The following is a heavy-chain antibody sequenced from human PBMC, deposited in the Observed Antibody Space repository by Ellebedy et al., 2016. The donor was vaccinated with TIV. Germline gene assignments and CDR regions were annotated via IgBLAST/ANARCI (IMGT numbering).Heavy chain of an antibody. CDR1: GFTFSNYA. Sequence: GGSLRLXXSASGFTFSNYAMHWVRQAPGKRLEYVSGIGGAGGSAYHADSVKGRFTISRDNSKNTLYLQMSSLRVEDTAVYYCVNFHCGGDCYPAWGQGTLVTVSS. CDR3: VNFHCGGDCYPA. CDR2: IGGAGGSA. J-gene: IGHJ5*02. D-gene: IGHD2-21*01. V-gene: IGHV3-64D*06.